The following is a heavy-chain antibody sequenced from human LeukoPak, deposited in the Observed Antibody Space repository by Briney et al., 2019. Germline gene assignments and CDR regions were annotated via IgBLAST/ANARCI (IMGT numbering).Heavy chain of an antibody. CDR1: GYTFTSYG. D-gene: IGHD3-22*01. Sequence: ASVKVFCKASGYTFTSYGISWVRQAPGQGLEWMGWISAYNGNTNYAQKLQGRVTMTTDTSTSTAYMELRSLRSDDTAVYYCARDGRVYYDSSGPGGYWGQGTLVTVSS. CDR3: ARDGRVYYDSSGPGGY. V-gene: IGHV1-18*01. CDR2: ISAYNGNT. J-gene: IGHJ4*02.